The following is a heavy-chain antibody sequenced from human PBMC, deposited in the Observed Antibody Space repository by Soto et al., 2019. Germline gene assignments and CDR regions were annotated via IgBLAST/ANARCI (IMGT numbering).Heavy chain of an antibody. Sequence: SETLSLTCAVSGGSISSSNWWSWVRQPPGKGLEWIGEIYHSGSNNYNPSLKSRITISVDKSKNQFSLKLSSVTAADTAVYYCARIAVAGTRIDYWGQGTLVTVS. CDR1: GGSISSSNW. CDR3: ARIAVAGTRIDY. V-gene: IGHV4-4*02. J-gene: IGHJ4*02. D-gene: IGHD6-19*01. CDR2: IYHSGSN.